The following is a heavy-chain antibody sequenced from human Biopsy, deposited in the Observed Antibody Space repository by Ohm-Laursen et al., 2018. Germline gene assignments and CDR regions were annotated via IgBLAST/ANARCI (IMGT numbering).Heavy chain of an antibody. V-gene: IGHV4-59*11. CDR2: ISYTGYT. D-gene: IGHD4-23*01. Sequence: GTLSLICTVSGGSFTGHYWSWIRQPPGKGLEWIGHISYTGYTSYKSSLKSRVTISLDTSRKHFSLRLTSLAAADTAVYYCARGSNEYGGLYFPHWGQGTLVTVSS. J-gene: IGHJ1*01. CDR1: GGSFTGHY. CDR3: ARGSNEYGGLYFPH.